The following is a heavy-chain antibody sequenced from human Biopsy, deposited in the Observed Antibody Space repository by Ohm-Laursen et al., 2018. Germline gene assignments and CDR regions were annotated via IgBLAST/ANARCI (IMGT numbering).Heavy chain of an antibody. Sequence: TLSLTCTGSGGSVTDSFHFWSWVRQPPGKGLEWIGNVYYSATTNYNPSLESRVTISLDTSKNQFSLKVYSVTAADTAIYYCATTTMDTSGWYGNYFDSWGRGALVTVSS. J-gene: IGHJ4*02. CDR2: VYYSATT. V-gene: IGHV4-61*01. CDR3: ATTTMDTSGWYGNYFDS. D-gene: IGHD6-19*01. CDR1: GGSVTDSFHF.